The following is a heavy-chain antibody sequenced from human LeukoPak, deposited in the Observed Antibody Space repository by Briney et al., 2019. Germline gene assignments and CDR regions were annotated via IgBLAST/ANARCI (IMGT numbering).Heavy chain of an antibody. CDR2: IGSSSGTI. J-gene: IGHJ4*02. CDR3: ARHYCTSTTCSSGAFDY. V-gene: IGHV3-48*01. D-gene: IGHD2-2*01. CDR1: GFTFSTYS. Sequence: PGGSLRLSCAASGFTFSTYSMKWVRQAPGKGLEWVSYIGSSSGTIYYADSVKGRFTISRDNAKNSLFLQMNSLRAEDTAVYYCARHYCTSTTCSSGAFDYCGQGTLVTVSS.